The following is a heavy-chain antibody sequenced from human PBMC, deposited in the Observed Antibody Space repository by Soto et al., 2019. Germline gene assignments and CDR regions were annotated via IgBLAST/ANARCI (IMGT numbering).Heavy chain of an antibody. CDR3: ARGDYYYDSSGYYPFDY. Sequence: EVQLVESGGGLVQPGGSLRLCCAASGFTFSSYWMSWVRQAPGKGLEWVANIKQDGSEKYYVDSVKGRFTISRDNAKNSLYLQMNSLRAEDTAVYYCARGDYYYDSSGYYPFDYWGQGTLVTVSS. CDR1: GFTFSSYW. V-gene: IGHV3-7*03. D-gene: IGHD3-22*01. CDR2: IKQDGSEK. J-gene: IGHJ4*02.